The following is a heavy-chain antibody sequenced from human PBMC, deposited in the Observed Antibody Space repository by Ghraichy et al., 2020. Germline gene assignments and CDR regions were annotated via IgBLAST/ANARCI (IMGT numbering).Heavy chain of an antibody. CDR1: GGSITSGSYY. D-gene: IGHD3-10*01. J-gene: IGHJ3*02. CDR2: ISYSGNT. CDR3: ARGYGAGSPDAFDI. V-gene: IGHV4-31*03. Sequence: SETLSLTCTVSGGSITSGSYYWTSIRQHPGEGLEWIGYISYSGNTYYNPSLKSRLTILMDTSKNQFSLKLRSVTAADPAVYYCARGYGAGSPDAFDIWGQGTMITVSP.